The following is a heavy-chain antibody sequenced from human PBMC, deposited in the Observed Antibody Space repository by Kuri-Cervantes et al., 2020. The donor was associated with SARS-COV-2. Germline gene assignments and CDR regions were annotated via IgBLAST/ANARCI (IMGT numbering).Heavy chain of an antibody. Sequence: GESLKISCAASGFTFSSYGMHWVRRAPGKGLEWVALIHYDGTNTYYAVSVRGRFTISRDNLNNTLYLHMNSLRTEDTAVYFCAKDLRTPGAGPDYWGQGTLVTVSS. CDR3: AKDLRTPGAGPDY. J-gene: IGHJ4*02. V-gene: IGHV3-30*02. CDR2: IHYDGTNT. D-gene: IGHD2-8*02. CDR1: GFTFSSYG.